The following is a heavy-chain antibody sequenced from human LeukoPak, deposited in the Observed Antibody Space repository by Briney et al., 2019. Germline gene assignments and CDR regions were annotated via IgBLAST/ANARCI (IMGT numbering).Heavy chain of an antibody. J-gene: IGHJ4*02. Sequence: ASVTVSCTASGYTFTSYGISWVRQAPGQGLEWMGWISAYNGNTNYAQKLQGRVTMTTDTSTSTAYMELRSLRSDDTAVYYCARDGYYDILTGYRTSFDYWGQGTLVTVSS. D-gene: IGHD3-9*01. CDR2: ISAYNGNT. V-gene: IGHV1-18*01. CDR1: GYTFTSYG. CDR3: ARDGYYDILTGYRTSFDY.